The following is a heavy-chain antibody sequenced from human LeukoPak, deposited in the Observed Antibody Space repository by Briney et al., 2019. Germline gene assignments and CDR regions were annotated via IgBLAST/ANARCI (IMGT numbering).Heavy chain of an antibody. CDR2: IYYSGST. CDR3: AREGLAEYSSGYYPNCFDP. D-gene: IGHD6-19*01. V-gene: IGHV4-39*07. CDR1: GGSISSSSYY. Sequence: PSGTLSLTCAVSGGSISSSSYYWGWIRQPPGKGLEWIGSIYYSGSTYYNPSLKSRVTISVDTSKNQFSLQLNSVTPEDTAVYYCAREGLAEYSSGYYPNCFDPWGQGTLVTVSS. J-gene: IGHJ5*02.